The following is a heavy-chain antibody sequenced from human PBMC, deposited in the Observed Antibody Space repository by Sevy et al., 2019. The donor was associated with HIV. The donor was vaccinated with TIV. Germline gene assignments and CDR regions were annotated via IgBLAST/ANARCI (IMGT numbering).Heavy chain of an antibody. CDR2: ISYDGNNK. CDR1: GFTFPIYS. V-gene: IGHV3-30*04. Sequence: GGSLRLSCVASGFTFPIYSVVWVRRAPGKGLEWLTLISYDGNNKYYADSVKGRFTISRDNSKNILYLQMNSLRVEDKALYFCARVAVEYCTDDCYHRFDHWGLGTLVTVSS. D-gene: IGHD2-8*02. J-gene: IGHJ4*02. CDR3: ARVAVEYCTDDCYHRFDH.